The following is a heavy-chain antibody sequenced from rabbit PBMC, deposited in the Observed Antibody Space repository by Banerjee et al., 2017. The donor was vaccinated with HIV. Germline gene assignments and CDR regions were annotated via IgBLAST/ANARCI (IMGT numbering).Heavy chain of an antibody. CDR3: AREYASSGNYDL. CDR1: GFSFSSSYY. J-gene: IGHJ6*01. D-gene: IGHD1-1*01. CDR2: IFVGDKDSA. V-gene: IGHV1S40*01. Sequence: QSLEESGGDLVKPGASLTLTCTASGFSFSSSYYMCWVRQAPGKGLEWIGIFVGDKDSAYYASWVNGRFSISRENTQNTVSLQMNGLTAADTATYFCAREYASSGNYDLWGPGTLVTVS.